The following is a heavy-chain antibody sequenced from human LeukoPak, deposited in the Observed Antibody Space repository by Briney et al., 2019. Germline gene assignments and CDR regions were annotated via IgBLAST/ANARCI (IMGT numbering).Heavy chain of an antibody. D-gene: IGHD3-22*01. J-gene: IGHJ3*02. V-gene: IGHV3-13*01. Sequence: GGSLRLSCAASGFTFSSYDMHWVRQATGKGLEWVSAIGTAGDTYCPGSVKGRFTISRENAKNSLYLQMNSLRAGDTAVYYCARATYYYDSSGYSNDAFDIWGQGTMVTVSS. CDR3: ARATYYYDSSGYSNDAFDI. CDR2: IGTAGDT. CDR1: GFTFSSYD.